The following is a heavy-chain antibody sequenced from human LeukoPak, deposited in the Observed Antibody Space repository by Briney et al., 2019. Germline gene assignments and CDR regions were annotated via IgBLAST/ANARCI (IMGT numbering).Heavy chain of an antibody. Sequence: PGRSLRLSCAASGFTFSSYAMHWVRQAPGKGLEWVAVISYDGSNKYYADSVKGRFTISRDNSKNTLYLQMNSLRAEDTAVYYCARDRTYYYDSIGGVGAFDIWGQGTMVTVSS. CDR3: ARDRTYYYDSIGGVGAFDI. J-gene: IGHJ3*02. D-gene: IGHD3-22*01. V-gene: IGHV3-30*04. CDR1: GFTFSSYA. CDR2: ISYDGSNK.